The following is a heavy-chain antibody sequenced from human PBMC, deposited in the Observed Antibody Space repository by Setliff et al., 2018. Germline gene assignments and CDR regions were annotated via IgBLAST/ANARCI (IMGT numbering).Heavy chain of an antibody. J-gene: IGHJ3*02. V-gene: IGHV1-69*05. D-gene: IGHD1-26*01. CDR1: GGTFSSYA. Sequence: GASVKVSCKASGGTFSSYAISWVRQAPGQGLEWMGGIIPIFGTANYAQKFQGRVTITTDESTSTAYVELSSLRSEDTAVYYCARESGVGATFRAFDIWGQGTMVTVS. CDR3: ARESGVGATFRAFDI. CDR2: IIPIFGTA.